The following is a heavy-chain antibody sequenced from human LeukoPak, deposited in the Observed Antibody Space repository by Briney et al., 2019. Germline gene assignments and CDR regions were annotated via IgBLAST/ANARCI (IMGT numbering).Heavy chain of an antibody. CDR2: INPNSGGT. D-gene: IGHD3-22*01. Sequence: GASVKVSCKASGYTFTGYYMHWVRQAPGQGLEWMGWINPNSGGTNYAQNFQGRVTMTRDTSISTAYMELSRLRSDDTAMYYCARDSYYYDSSGYFGGGNWFDPWGQGTLVTVSS. J-gene: IGHJ5*02. CDR1: GYTFTGYY. CDR3: ARDSYYYDSSGYFGGGNWFDP. V-gene: IGHV1-2*02.